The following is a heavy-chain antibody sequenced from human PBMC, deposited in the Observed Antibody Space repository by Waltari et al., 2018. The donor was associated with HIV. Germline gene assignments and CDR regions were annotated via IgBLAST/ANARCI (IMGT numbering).Heavy chain of an antibody. CDR3: ANNLIGRVAPFDY. D-gene: IGHD3-16*02. Sequence: EVQLVESGGGLVQPGGSLRLSCAASGFTFSSYAMSWVRQAPGKGLEWVSAISGSGGSTNYADSVKGRFTISRDNSKNTLYLQMNSLRAEDTAVYYCANNLIGRVAPFDYWGQGTLVTVSS. V-gene: IGHV3-23*04. CDR1: GFTFSSYA. J-gene: IGHJ4*02. CDR2: ISGSGGST.